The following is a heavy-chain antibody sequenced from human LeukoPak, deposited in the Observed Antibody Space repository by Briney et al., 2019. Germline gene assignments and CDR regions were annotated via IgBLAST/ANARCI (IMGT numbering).Heavy chain of an antibody. Sequence: SETLSLTCAVYGGSFSGYYWSWIRQPPGKGLEWIGEINHSGSTNYNPSLKSRVTISVDTSKNQFSLKLSSVTAADTAVYYCASGYSTNNWFDPWGQGTLVTVSS. CDR2: INHSGST. D-gene: IGHD2-21*01. CDR3: ASGYSTNNWFDP. CDR1: GGSFSGYY. V-gene: IGHV4-34*01. J-gene: IGHJ5*02.